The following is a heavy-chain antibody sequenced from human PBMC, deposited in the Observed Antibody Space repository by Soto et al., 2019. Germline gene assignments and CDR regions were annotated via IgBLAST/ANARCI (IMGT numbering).Heavy chain of an antibody. J-gene: IGHJ4*02. D-gene: IGHD6-19*01. CDR2: IHHSGST. CDR1: SGSISSEQR. CDR3: ARSFGWYAIDH. V-gene: IGHV4-4*02. Sequence: QMQLQESGPGLVKPSETLSLICTVSSGSISSEQRWSWVREPPGKGLEWIGEIHHSGSTNENPSLRRRVTMSVDNSKNQFSLKLNSVTAADTAVYFCARSFGWYAIDHWGQGTLVIVSS.